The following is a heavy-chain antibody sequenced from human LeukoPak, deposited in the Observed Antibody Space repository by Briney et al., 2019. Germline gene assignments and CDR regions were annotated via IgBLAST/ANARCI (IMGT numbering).Heavy chain of an antibody. J-gene: IGHJ5*02. CDR3: ARDKVDGVTGTTS. CDR1: GYTLTSYG. V-gene: IGHV1-18*01. D-gene: IGHD1-7*01. CDR2: ISAYNGNT. Sequence: ASVKVSCKASGYTLTSYGISWVRQAPGQGLEWMGWISAYNGNTNYAQKFQGRVTMTTDTSTSTAYMELRSLRSDDTAVYYCARDKVDGVTGTTSWGQGTLVTVSS.